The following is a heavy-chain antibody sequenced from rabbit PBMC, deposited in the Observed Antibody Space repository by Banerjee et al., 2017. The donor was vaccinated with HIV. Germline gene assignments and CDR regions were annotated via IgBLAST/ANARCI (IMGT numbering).Heavy chain of an antibody. CDR2: IFGGSSGTT. CDR1: GFSFSSSYY. J-gene: IGHJ4*01. Sequence: QSLEESGGDLVKPGGSLTLTCKASGFSFSSSYYMCWVRQAPGKGLEWITCIFGGSSGTTIYASWAKGRFTISKTSSTTVTLQMTSLTAADTATYFCARGTSYDGYALWGPGTLVTVS. CDR3: ARGTSYDGYAL. V-gene: IGHV1S40*01. D-gene: IGHD6-1*01.